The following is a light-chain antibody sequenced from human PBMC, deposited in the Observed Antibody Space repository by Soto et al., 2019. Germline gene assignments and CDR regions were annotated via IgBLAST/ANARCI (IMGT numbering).Light chain of an antibody. CDR2: DAS. CDR1: QSVSSY. V-gene: IGKV3-11*01. J-gene: IGKJ3*01. CDR3: QCAVVT. Sequence: EIVLTQSPATLSLSPGERATLSCRASQSVSSYLDWYQQKPGQAPRLLIYDASNRATGIPARFSGSGSETDFTLTISSLEPEDFAVYYCQCAVVTFGPGTKVDIK.